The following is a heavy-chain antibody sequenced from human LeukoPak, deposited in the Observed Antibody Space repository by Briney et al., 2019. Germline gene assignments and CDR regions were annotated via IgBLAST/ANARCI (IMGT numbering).Heavy chain of an antibody. CDR2: IDVDSGNK. J-gene: IGHJ4*02. Sequence: ASVTLSFTSSGFTFTIFAMQWVRHPRAQRREWVGWIDVDSGNKKYAQKFQERVTITRDMSTSTAYMELSSLRSDDTAVYYCARSAYNYGYVYFDHWGQGTLVIVSS. V-gene: IGHV1-58*02. CDR1: GFTFTIFA. CDR3: ARSAYNYGYVYFDH. D-gene: IGHD5-18*01.